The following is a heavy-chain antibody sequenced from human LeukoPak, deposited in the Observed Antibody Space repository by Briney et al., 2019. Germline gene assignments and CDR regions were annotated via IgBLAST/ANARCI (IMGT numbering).Heavy chain of an antibody. J-gene: IGHJ4*02. CDR3: AKLLSGATPRRFSLDY. D-gene: IGHD2-21*01. CDR2: INHSGST. V-gene: IGHV4-34*01. Sequence: SETLFLTCAVYGGSFSGYYWSWIRQPPGKGLEWIGEINHSGSTNYNPSLKSRVTISVDTSKNQFSLKLSSVTAADTAVYYWAKLLSGATPRRFSLDYWGQGNLVTVSS. CDR1: GGSFSGYY.